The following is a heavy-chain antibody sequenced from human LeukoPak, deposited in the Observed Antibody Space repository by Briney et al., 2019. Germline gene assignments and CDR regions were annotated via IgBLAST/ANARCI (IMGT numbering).Heavy chain of an antibody. CDR3: AREGATRLTPGGEGPHYYYYMDV. CDR2: ISYDGSNK. V-gene: IGHV3-30*04. Sequence: GGSLRLSCAASGFTFSSYAMHWVRQAPGKGLEWVAVISYDGSNKYYADSVKGRFTISRDNSKNTLYLQMYSLRSEDTAVYYCAREGATRLTPGGEGPHYYYYMDVWGKGTTVTISS. D-gene: IGHD1-26*01. CDR1: GFTFSSYA. J-gene: IGHJ6*03.